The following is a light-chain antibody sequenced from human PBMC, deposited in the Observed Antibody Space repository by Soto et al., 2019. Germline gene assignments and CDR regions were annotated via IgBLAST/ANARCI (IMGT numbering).Light chain of an antibody. V-gene: IGLV2-23*01. CDR3: CSYAGSSTSLYV. Sequence: QSVLTQPASVSGSPGQSITISCTGTSSDVGSYNLVSWYQQHPGKAPKLMIYEDSKRPSGVSNRFSGSKSGNTASLTISGLQAEDEADYYCCSYAGSSTSLYVFGTGTKLTVL. CDR2: EDS. CDR1: SSDVGSYNL. J-gene: IGLJ1*01.